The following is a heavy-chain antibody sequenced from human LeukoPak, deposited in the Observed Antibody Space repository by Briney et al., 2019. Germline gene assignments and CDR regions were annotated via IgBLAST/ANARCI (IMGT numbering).Heavy chain of an antibody. D-gene: IGHD3-10*01. Sequence: GGSLRLSCAASGFTVSSNYMSWVRQAPGKGLEWVSVIYSGGSTYYADSVKGRFTISRHNSKNTLYLQMNSLRAEDTAVYYCARVNPYGSGSYSWYFDLWGRGTLVTVSS. V-gene: IGHV3-53*04. CDR3: ARVNPYGSGSYSWYFDL. CDR2: IYSGGST. CDR1: GFTVSSNY. J-gene: IGHJ2*01.